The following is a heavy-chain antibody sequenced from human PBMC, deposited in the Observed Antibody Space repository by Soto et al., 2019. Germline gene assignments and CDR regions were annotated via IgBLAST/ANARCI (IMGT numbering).Heavy chain of an antibody. D-gene: IGHD5-18*01. J-gene: IGHJ6*03. V-gene: IGHV4-39*01. CDR3: AAPGGSRTRYYYYMDV. CDR2: IYYSGST. CDR1: GGSISSSSYY. Sequence: SETLSLTCTVSGGSISSSSYYWGWIRQPPGKGLEWIGSIYYSGSTYYNPSLKSRVTISVDTSKNQFSLKLSSVTAADTAVYYCAAPGGSRTRYYYYMDVWGKGTTVTVSS.